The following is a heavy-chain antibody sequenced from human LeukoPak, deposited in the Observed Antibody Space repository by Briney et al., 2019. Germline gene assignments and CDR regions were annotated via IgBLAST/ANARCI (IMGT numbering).Heavy chain of an antibody. J-gene: IGHJ4*02. Sequence: PGGSLRLSCAASGFTFSSYSMNWVRQAPGKGLEGVSSISSSSSYIYYADSVKGRFTISRDNAKNSLYLQMNSLRAEDTAVYYCAKHRENFGDSCLDDYWGQGTLVTVSS. V-gene: IGHV3-21*04. D-gene: IGHD4-17*01. CDR2: ISSSSSYI. CDR3: AKHRENFGDSCLDDY. CDR1: GFTFSSYS.